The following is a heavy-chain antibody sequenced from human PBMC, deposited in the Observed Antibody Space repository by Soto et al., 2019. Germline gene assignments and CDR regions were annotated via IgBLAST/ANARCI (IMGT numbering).Heavy chain of an antibody. J-gene: IGHJ4*02. CDR1: GFSLRDHA. Sequence: GWSLRLSCAASGFSLRDHALSWVRQAAGGGLEWVSGISGSEDRTNYADFVRGRFIISKDRAKNTLYLDMSGLRVDDTAVYFCGRTYTGGWGQGTLVTVSS. D-gene: IGHD3-10*01. V-gene: IGHV3-23*01. CDR3: GRTYTGG. CDR2: ISGSEDRT.